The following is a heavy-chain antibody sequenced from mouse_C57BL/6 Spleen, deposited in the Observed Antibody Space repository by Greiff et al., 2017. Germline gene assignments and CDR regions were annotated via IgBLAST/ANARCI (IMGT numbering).Heavy chain of an antibody. D-gene: IGHD1-1*01. V-gene: IGHV7-3*01. CDR3: ASSIYYYGSSPAWFAY. J-gene: IGHJ3*01. CDR1: GFTFTDYY. CDR2: IRNKANGYTI. Sequence: EVQGVESGGGLVQPGGSLSLSCAASGFTFTDYYMSWVRQPPGKALEWLGFIRNKANGYTIEYSASVKGRFTISRDNSQSILYLQMKALRAEDSATYYCASSIYYYGSSPAWFAYWGQGTLVTVSA.